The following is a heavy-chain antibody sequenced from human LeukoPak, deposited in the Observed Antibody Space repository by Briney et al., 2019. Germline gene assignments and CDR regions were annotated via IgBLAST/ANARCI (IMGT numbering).Heavy chain of an antibody. CDR2: IYTSGST. CDR3: ARDHYYDILTGYHRASYYYYMDV. J-gene: IGHJ6*03. V-gene: IGHV4-61*02. CDR1: GGSISSGSYY. D-gene: IGHD3-9*01. Sequence: SETLSLTCTVSGGSISSGSYYWSWIRQPAGKGLEWIGRIYTSGSTNYNPSLKSRVTISVDKSKNQFSLKLSSVTAADTAVYYCARDHYYDILTGYHRASYYYYMDVWGKGTTVTVSS.